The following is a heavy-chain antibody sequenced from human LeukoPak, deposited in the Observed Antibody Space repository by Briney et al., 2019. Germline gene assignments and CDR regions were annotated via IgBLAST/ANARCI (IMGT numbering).Heavy chain of an antibody. Sequence: GASVKVSCKASGYTFTGYYMHWVRQAPGQGLEWMGWINPNSGGTNYAQKFQGRVTMTRDTSISTAYMELSRLRSDDTAVYYCARVSITMIDRGFDYWGQGTLVTVSS. CDR1: GYTFTGYY. CDR3: ARVSITMIDRGFDY. D-gene: IGHD3-22*01. J-gene: IGHJ4*02. CDR2: INPNSGGT. V-gene: IGHV1-2*02.